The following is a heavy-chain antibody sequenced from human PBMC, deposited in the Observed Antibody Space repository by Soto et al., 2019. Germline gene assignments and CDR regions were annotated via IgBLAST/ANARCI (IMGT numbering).Heavy chain of an antibody. CDR3: ARLHCTSHGCVHLDP. J-gene: IGHJ5*02. D-gene: IGHD2-8*01. V-gene: IGHV4-39*01. CDR1: GGSISDDTYY. CDR2: IYYSGTS. Sequence: QLQLQESGPGLVEPSETLSLTCTVSGGSISDDTYYWGWIRQPPGKGLEWIGSIYYSGTSSYNPSLESRVTMSVDTSKKQLSLRLRSVTATDTAVYYCARLHCTSHGCVHLDPWGHGTLVTVSS.